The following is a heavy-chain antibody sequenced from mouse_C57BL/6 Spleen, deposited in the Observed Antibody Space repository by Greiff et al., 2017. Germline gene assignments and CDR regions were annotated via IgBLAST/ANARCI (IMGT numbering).Heavy chain of an antibody. CDR3: GRERKTAQGWVDY. J-gene: IGHJ3*01. D-gene: IGHD3-2*02. CDR1: GYTFTSYW. Sequence: QVQLQQPGAELVKPGASVKLSCKASGYTFTSYWMHWVKQRPGQGLEWIGMIHPNSGSTNYNEKFKSKATLTVDKSSSTAYMQLSSLTSEDSAVYYWGRERKTAQGWVDYWGQGTLVTVSA. V-gene: IGHV1-64*01. CDR2: IHPNSGST.